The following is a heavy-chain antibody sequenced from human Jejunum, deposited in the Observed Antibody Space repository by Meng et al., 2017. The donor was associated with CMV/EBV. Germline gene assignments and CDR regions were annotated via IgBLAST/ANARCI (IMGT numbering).Heavy chain of an antibody. J-gene: IGHJ4*02. CDR1: SSSRW. CDR3: ARGRCTRTSCYTGALDY. Sequence: SSSRWWSWFRQSPERGLEWIAAFSPTESTNHNPSLRSRVTISVDRSKNQVSLRLNSVTAADTAVYYCARGRCTRTSCYTGALDYWGQGILVTVSS. CDR2: FSPTEST. D-gene: IGHD2-2*02. V-gene: IGHV4-4*02.